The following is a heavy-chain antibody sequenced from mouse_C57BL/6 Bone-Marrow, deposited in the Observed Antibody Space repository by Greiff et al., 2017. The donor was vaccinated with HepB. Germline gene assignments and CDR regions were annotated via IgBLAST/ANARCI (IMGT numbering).Heavy chain of an antibody. D-gene: IGHD1-1*01. Sequence: VQLQQSGAELVRPGASVKLSCTASGFNIKDDYMHWVKQRPEQGLEWIGWIDPENGDTEYASKFQGKATITADTSSNTAYLQLSSLTSEDTAVYYCTTYYGSSYGYFDVWGTGTTVTVSS. J-gene: IGHJ1*03. CDR2: IDPENGDT. CDR1: GFNIKDDY. V-gene: IGHV14-4*01. CDR3: TTYYGSSYGYFDV.